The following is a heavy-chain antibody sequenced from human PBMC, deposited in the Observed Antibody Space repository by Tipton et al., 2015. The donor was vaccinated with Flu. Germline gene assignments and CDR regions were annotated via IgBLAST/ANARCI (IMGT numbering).Heavy chain of an antibody. Sequence: SLRLSCAASGFTFSDYNMHWVRQAPGKGLEWVAVIWYGGSNKYYADSVKGRFTISRDNSRNTVYLQMNSLRVEDTAVYYCARESDTSRSGYYYYAMDVWGQGTTVTVSS. J-gene: IGHJ6*02. CDR3: ARESDTSRSGYYYYAMDV. CDR1: GFTFSDYN. CDR2: IWYGGSNK. D-gene: IGHD6-13*01. V-gene: IGHV3-33*01.